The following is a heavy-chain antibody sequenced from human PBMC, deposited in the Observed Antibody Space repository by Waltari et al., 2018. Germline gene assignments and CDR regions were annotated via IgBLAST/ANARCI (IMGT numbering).Heavy chain of an antibody. J-gene: IGHJ4*02. V-gene: IGHV3-23*01. CDR1: GFTLSSYA. CDR3: SKTESGSYFAY. D-gene: IGHD1-26*01. Sequence: VQLLESGGGLVQPGGSLRLSCEVSGFTLSSYAMSWVRQAPGKGLGWVSTISGSAGSTYYADSVKGRFTISRDNYKNTLYLQMNSLRAEDTALYYCSKTESGSYFAYWGQGTLVTVSS. CDR2: ISGSAGST.